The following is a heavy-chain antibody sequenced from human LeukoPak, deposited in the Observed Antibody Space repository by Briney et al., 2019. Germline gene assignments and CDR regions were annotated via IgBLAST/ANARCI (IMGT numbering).Heavy chain of an antibody. Sequence: PSGTLSLTCSVSVWFPTYDYWKWVRPPARKGPEWIGRIHTPGSTNYNPSLKSRLTMSLDKSKKQFSLKVTSMTAADTALYYCARGGGNRHFDSWGQGILVTVSS. CDR2: IHTPGST. V-gene: IGHV4-4*07. CDR1: VWFPTYDY. D-gene: IGHD4-23*01. J-gene: IGHJ4*02. CDR3: ARGGGNRHFDS.